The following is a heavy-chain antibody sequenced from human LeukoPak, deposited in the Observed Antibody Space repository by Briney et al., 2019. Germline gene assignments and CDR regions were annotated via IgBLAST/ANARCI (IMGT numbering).Heavy chain of an antibody. V-gene: IGHV1-18*01. D-gene: IGHD2-15*01. CDR3: ARDLYCSGGSCHGYFQH. J-gene: IGHJ1*01. CDR2: ISAYNGNT. CDR1: DYTFTSYG. Sequence: ASVKVSCKASDYTFTSYGISWVRQAPGQGLEWMGWISAYNGNTNYAQKLQGRVTMTTDTSTSTAYMELRSLRSDDTAVYYCARDLYCSGGSCHGYFQHWGQGTLVTVSS.